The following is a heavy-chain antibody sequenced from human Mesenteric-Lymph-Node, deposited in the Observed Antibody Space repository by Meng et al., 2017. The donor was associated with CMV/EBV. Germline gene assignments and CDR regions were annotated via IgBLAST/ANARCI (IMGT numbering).Heavy chain of an antibody. V-gene: IGHV3-30*02. D-gene: IGHD6-19*01. CDR2: IRYDGSNK. J-gene: IGHJ4*02. CDR3: AKDVSNGWRVPDF. CDR1: GFTFSSYG. Sequence: GESLKISCAASGFTFSSYGMHWVRQAPGKGLEWVAFIRYDGSNKYYADSVKGRFTISRDNSKNTLYLQMNSLRAEDTAVYYCAKDVSNGWRVPDFWGQGTLVTVSS.